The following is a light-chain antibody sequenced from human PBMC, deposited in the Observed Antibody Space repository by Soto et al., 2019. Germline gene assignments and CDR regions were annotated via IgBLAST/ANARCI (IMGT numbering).Light chain of an antibody. Sequence: QSVLTQPASVSGSPGQSITLSCTGTSSDIGGYDYVSWYQRHPGKAPILIIYDVNNRPSGISNRFSGSKSGNTASLTISGLQAEDEADYYCTSYASGSSHVVFGGGTKLTVL. J-gene: IGLJ2*01. V-gene: IGLV2-14*01. CDR3: TSYASGSSHVV. CDR1: SSDIGGYDY. CDR2: DVN.